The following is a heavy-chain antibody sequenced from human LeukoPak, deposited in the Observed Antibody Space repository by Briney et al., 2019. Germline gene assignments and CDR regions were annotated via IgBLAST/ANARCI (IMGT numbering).Heavy chain of an antibody. CDR3: ARDWLTSGWSGFDC. CDR2: ISGSGDST. V-gene: IGHV3-23*01. Sequence: GGSLRLSCAASGFTFSSYGMSWVRQAPGKGLEWVSAISGSGDSTFYADSVKGRFSISRDNAKNSLYLQMDSLRAEDTAVYYCARDWLTSGWSGFDCWGQGTLVTVSS. CDR1: GFTFSSYG. J-gene: IGHJ4*02. D-gene: IGHD6-19*01.